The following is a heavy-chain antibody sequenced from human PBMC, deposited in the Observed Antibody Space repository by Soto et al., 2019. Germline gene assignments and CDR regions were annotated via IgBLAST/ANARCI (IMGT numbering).Heavy chain of an antibody. J-gene: IGHJ6*02. D-gene: IGHD3-3*01. CDR3: ARDAPYNDFWGGVMESYSYNIDA. CDR1: GYSFSSYG. Sequence: QVPLVQSGGEVKRPGASMKVSCQASGYSFSSYGVSWVRQAPGQGLQWLGWVSADSGKTKYAQILQGRLTLTTDTSTNTAYMQLRSLTSDETAMYYCARDAPYNDFWGGVMESYSYNIDAWGQGTKVIVSS. CDR2: VSADSGKT. V-gene: IGHV1-18*01.